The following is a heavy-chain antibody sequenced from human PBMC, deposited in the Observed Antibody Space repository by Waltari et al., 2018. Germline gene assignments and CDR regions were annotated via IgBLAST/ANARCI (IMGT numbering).Heavy chain of an antibody. CDR3: ARVGPRYYYGSGSYLYYYYGMDV. D-gene: IGHD3-10*01. CDR1: GGSFSGYY. V-gene: IGHV4-34*01. J-gene: IGHJ6*02. Sequence: QVQLQQWGAGLLKPSETLSLTCAVYGGSFSGYYWSWIRQPPGKGLEWIGEINHSGSTNYNPSLKSRVTISVETSKNQFSLKLSSVTAADTAVYYCARVGPRYYYGSGSYLYYYYGMDVWGQGTTVTVSS. CDR2: INHSGST.